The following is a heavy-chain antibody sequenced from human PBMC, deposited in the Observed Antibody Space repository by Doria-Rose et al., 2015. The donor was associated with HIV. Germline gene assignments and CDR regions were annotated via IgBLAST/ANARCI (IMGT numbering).Heavy chain of an antibody. Sequence: VQLQQWGPGLVKPSETLSLTCSVSGASVSSRGYYWNWIRQVPGKGLESLGYTYYTGTSNHSPSLKSRLNMAVDTSKNQFSLKLSFATVADTAVYYCARMGSYRELDYWGKGALVIVSA. CDR1: GASVSSRGYY. J-gene: IGHJ4*02. CDR2: TYYTGTS. V-gene: IGHV4-31*03. D-gene: IGHD3-3*01. CDR3: ARMGSYRELDY.